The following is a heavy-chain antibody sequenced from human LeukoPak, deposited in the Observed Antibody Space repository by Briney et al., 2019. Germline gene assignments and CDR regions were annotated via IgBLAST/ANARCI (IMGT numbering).Heavy chain of an antibody. CDR1: GGSISSYY. CDR2: IYYSGST. D-gene: IGHD7-27*01. V-gene: IGHV4-59*01. J-gene: IGHJ6*03. CDR3: ARGGILGTDAPYYYYMDV. Sequence: SETLSLTCTVSGGSISSYYWSWIRQPPGKGLEWIGYIYYSGSTNYNPSLKSRVTISVDTSKNQFSLKLSSVTAADTAVYYCARGGILGTDAPYYYYMDVWGKGTTVTVPS.